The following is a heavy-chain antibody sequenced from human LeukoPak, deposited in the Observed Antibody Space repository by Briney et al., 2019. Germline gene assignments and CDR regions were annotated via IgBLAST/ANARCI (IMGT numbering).Heavy chain of an antibody. CDR1: GFTFSSYS. D-gene: IGHD6-19*01. V-gene: IGHV3-21*01. CDR3: ASRIAVAGPALNYFDY. J-gene: IGHJ4*02. CDR2: ISSSSSYI. Sequence: GGSLRLSCAASGFTFSSYSMNWVRQAPGKGLEWVSSISSSSSYIYYADSVKGRFTISRDNAKNSLYLQMNSLRAEDTAVYYCASRIAVAGPALNYFDYWGRGTLVTVSS.